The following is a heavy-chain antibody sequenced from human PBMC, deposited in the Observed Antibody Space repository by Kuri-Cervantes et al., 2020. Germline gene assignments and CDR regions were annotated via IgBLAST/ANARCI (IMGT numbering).Heavy chain of an antibody. J-gene: IGHJ6*03. Sequence: SQTLSLTCAVYGGSFRGYYWRWIRQPPGKGLEWIGEINHSGSTNYNPSLRSRVAISVDTSKNQFSLKLSSVTAADTAVYYCARVRYYNFWSGYYDYYYYYYMDVWGKGTTVTVSS. CDR1: GGSFRGYY. V-gene: IGHV4-34*01. D-gene: IGHD3-3*01. CDR2: INHSGST. CDR3: ARVRYYNFWSGYYDYYYYYYMDV.